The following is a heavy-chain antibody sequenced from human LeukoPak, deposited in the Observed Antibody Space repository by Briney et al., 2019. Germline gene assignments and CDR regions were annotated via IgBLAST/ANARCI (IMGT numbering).Heavy chain of an antibody. CDR3: ARDRALGSGKYYFDY. V-gene: IGHV4-59*01. D-gene: IGHD3-16*01. CDR1: GGSLHNYY. J-gene: IGHJ4*02. CDR2: IDYSGST. Sequence: SETLSLTCTVSGGSLHNYYWSWLRQPPGKGLEWLGYIDYSGSTNYNPSLKSRVTISVDTSQNQFSLKLSSVTAADTAVYYCARDRALGSGKYYFDYWGQGTLVTVSA.